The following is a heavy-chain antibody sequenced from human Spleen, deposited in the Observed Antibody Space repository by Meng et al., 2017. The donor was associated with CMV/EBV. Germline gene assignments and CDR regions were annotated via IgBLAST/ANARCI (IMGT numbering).Heavy chain of an antibody. V-gene: IGHV3-7*03. J-gene: IGHJ6*02. D-gene: IGHD2-2*01. Sequence: GESLKISCAASGFTFSSYWMSWVRQAPGKGLEWVANIKQDGSEKYYVDSVKGRFTISRDNSKDTLYLQMNSLRVEDTAVYYCARDLHIVIVPSADYYYYYYAMDVWGQGTTVTVSS. CDR2: IKQDGSEK. CDR3: ARDLHIVIVPSADYYYYYYAMDV. CDR1: GFTFSSYW.